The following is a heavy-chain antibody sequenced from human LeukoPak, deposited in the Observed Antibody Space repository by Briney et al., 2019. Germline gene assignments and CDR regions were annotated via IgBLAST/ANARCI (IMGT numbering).Heavy chain of an antibody. J-gene: IGHJ6*02. CDR1: GGSVSSGSFY. V-gene: IGHV4-61*01. D-gene: IGHD1-1*01. Sequence: SETLSLTCTVSGGSVSSGSFYWSWIRQPPGKGLEWIGHIYYTGSANYNPSLKSRVTISVDTSKTQFSLKLSSVTAAETAVYYCAREVGIRDYYYGMDVWGQGTTVTVSS. CDR3: AREVGIRDYYYGMDV. CDR2: IYYTGSA.